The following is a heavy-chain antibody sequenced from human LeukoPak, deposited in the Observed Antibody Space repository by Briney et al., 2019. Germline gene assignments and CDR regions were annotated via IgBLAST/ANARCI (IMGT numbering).Heavy chain of an antibody. Sequence: GGSLRLSCAASGFTFDDYAMHWVRHAPGKGLEWVSGISWNSGSIGYADSVKGRFTISRDNAKNSLYLQMNSLRAEDTALYYCASEDYWGQGTLVTVSS. CDR3: ASEDY. CDR2: ISWNSGSI. J-gene: IGHJ4*02. CDR1: GFTFDDYA. V-gene: IGHV3-9*01.